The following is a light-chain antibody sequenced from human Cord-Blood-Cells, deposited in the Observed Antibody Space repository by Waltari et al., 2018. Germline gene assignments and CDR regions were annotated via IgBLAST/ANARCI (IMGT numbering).Light chain of an antibody. Sequence: DIQMPQSPSSFSAPVVTGATITFRASQSISIYLNCYQQKPGKAPKLLIYAASSLQSGVPSRFSGSGSGTDFTLTISSLQPEDFATYYCQQSYSTPLTFGPGTKVDIK. J-gene: IGKJ3*01. CDR3: QQSYSTPLT. V-gene: IGKV1-39*01. CDR1: QSISIY. CDR2: AAS.